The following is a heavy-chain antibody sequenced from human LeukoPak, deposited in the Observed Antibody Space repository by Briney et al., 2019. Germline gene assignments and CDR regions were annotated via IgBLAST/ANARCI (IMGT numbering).Heavy chain of an antibody. Sequence: SETLSLTCTVSGGSISSYYWSWIRQPPGKGLEWIGYIYYSGSTNYNPSLKSRVTISVDTSKNQFSLKLSSVTAADTAVYYCARHAAYYYDSSGYYRGGYFDCWGQGTLVTVSS. D-gene: IGHD3-22*01. V-gene: IGHV4-59*08. CDR3: ARHAAYYYDSSGYYRGGYFDC. CDR1: GGSISSYY. CDR2: IYYSGST. J-gene: IGHJ4*02.